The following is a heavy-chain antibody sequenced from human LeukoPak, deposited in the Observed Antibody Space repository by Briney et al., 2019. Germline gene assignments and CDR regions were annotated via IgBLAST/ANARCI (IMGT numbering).Heavy chain of an antibody. CDR2: IKSKTDGGTT. J-gene: IGHJ4*02. V-gene: IGHV3-15*01. Sequence: GGALRLSCAASRFTFRNARMSWLRPAPGKGLEWVGRIKSKTDGGTTDYAAPVKGRFTISRDNSKNTLYLQMSSLKTGDTAVYYCTTEPYDYDGSGHSVWGQGTLVTVSS. CDR1: RFTFRNAR. D-gene: IGHD3-22*01. CDR3: TTEPYDYDGSGHSV.